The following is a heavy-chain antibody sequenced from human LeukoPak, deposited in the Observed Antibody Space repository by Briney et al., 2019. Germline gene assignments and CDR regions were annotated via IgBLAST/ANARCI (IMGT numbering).Heavy chain of an antibody. CDR1: GFTFSSYW. CDR2: IKQDGSEK. D-gene: IGHD5-18*01. CDR3: AREKVRGYSYGPRAFDY. V-gene: IGHV3-7*03. J-gene: IGHJ4*02. Sequence: GRSLRLSCAASGFTFSSYWMSWVRQAPGKGLEWVANIKQDGSEKYYVDSVKGRFTISRDNAKNSLYLQMNSLRAEDTAVYYCAREKVRGYSYGPRAFDYWGQGTLVTVSS.